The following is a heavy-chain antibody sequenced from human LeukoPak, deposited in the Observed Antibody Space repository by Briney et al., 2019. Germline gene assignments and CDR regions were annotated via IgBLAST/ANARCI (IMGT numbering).Heavy chain of an antibody. J-gene: IGHJ4*02. V-gene: IGHV3-7*01. CDR3: ASQRDGASDY. D-gene: IGHD1-26*01. Sequence: PGGSLRLSCAASGFTFSNFWITWVRQAPGKGLEWVGSIKQGGSEKYYVDSVKGRFTFSRDNGKNSVYLQMSSLRADDTAVYYCASQRDGASDYWGQGTLVTVSS. CDR2: IKQGGSEK. CDR1: GFTFSNFW.